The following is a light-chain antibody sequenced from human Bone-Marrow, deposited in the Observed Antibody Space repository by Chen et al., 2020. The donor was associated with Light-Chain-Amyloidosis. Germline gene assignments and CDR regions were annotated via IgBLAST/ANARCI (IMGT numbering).Light chain of an antibody. Sequence: SYVLTQPSSVSVAPGQTATISCGGNNIGSTSVHLCQQTPGQAPLLVVYDDSDRPSGIPERSSGSNAGNTATLTISRVEAGDEADYYCQVWDRSSDRPVFGGGTKLTVL. V-gene: IGLV3-21*02. CDR3: QVWDRSSDRPV. J-gene: IGLJ3*02. CDR1: NIGSTS. CDR2: DDS.